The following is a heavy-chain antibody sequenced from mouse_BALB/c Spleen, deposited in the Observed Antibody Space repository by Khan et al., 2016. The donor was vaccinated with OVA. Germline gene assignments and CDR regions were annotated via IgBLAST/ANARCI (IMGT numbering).Heavy chain of an antibody. CDR3: ARGSTMMAWFAY. CDR2: IFPGDGTT. CDR1: GYTFTGYD. D-gene: IGHD2-4*01. Sequence: QVQLKQSGAELVKPGASVKLSCKASGYTFTGYDINWVRQRPEQGLEWIGRIFPGDGTTKYNEKFKGKATLTTDKSSSTAYMQLSRLTSEDAAVYFWARGSTMMAWFAYWGQGTLVTVAA. J-gene: IGHJ3*01. V-gene: IGHV1S56*01.